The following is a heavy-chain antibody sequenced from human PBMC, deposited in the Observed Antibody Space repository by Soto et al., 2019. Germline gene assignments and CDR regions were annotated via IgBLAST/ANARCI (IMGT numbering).Heavy chain of an antibody. D-gene: IGHD3-10*02. Sequence: ASETLSRTCTVSGDSITSSYSNWAWIRQPPGKGLDWIGTFYYSGTTSQNPPLRSRITISGDTSRNQFSLNLRSVTAADSGVYYCAKLVRDDVRRSDLDHWGQGTLVTVSS. CDR2: FYYSGTT. CDR3: AKLVRDDVRRSDLDH. V-gene: IGHV4-39*01. CDR1: GDSITSSYSN. J-gene: IGHJ4*02.